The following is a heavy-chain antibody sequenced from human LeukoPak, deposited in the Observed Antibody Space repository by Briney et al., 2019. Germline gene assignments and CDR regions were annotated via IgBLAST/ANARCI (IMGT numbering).Heavy chain of an antibody. Sequence: PGGSLRLSCAASGFSFSSYTMFWVRQAPGKGLEWVALVSYDGATEYYRDTVKGRFTVSRDDSQNTLSLEMNSLRTEDTAVYYCAREFEPTTRWGIIGYWGQGTLVSVSS. V-gene: IGHV3-30-3*01. CDR1: GFSFSSYT. D-gene: IGHD2-8*02. CDR3: AREFEPTTRWGIIGY. CDR2: VSYDGATE. J-gene: IGHJ4*02.